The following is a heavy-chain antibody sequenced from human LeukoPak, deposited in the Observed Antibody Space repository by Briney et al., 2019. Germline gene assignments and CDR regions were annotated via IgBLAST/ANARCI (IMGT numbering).Heavy chain of an antibody. D-gene: IGHD6-25*01. J-gene: IGHJ4*02. CDR2: INPSGGST. V-gene: IGHV1-46*01. Sequence: GASVKVSCKASGYTFTSYYMHWVRQAPGQGLEWMGIINPSGGSTSYAQKFQGRVTMTRDTSTSTVYMELRSLRSDDTAVYYCARDPISSSRQRPNLGDYWGQGTLVTVSS. CDR3: ARDPISSSRQRPNLGDY. CDR1: GYTFTSYY.